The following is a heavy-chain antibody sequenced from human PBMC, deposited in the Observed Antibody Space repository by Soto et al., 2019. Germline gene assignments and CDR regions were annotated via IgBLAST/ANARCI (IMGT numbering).Heavy chain of an antibody. CDR2: ISGSGSTT. Sequence: EVQLLESGGGLVQPGGSLRLSCAASGLTFSGYGMSWVRQAPGTGLEWVSAISGSGSTTYYADSVKGRFTISRDDYKNILFLQMNSLRAEATAVYYCVTRSRGLQSSPPRLDSWGQGTLVTVSS. J-gene: IGHJ4*02. CDR1: GLTFSGYG. CDR3: VTRSRGLQSSPPRLDS. V-gene: IGHV3-23*01. D-gene: IGHD4-4*01.